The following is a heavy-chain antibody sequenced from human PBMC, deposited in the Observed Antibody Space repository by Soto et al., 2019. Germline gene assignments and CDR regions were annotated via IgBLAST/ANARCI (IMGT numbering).Heavy chain of an antibody. D-gene: IGHD2-15*01. CDR2: ISAYNGNT. CDR1: GYTFTSYG. Sequence: QVQLVQSGAEVKKPGASVKVSCKASGYTFTSYGISWVRQAPGQGLEWMGWISAYNGNTNYAQKLQGRVTMTTDTSTSTVYMELRSLRSDDTAVYYCARDNWDCSGGSCYPYFDYWGQGTLVTVSS. CDR3: ARDNWDCSGGSCYPYFDY. J-gene: IGHJ4*02. V-gene: IGHV1-18*01.